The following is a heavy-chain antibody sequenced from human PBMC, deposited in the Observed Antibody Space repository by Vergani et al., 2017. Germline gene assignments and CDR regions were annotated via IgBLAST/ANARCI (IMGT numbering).Heavy chain of an antibody. CDR2: ISSSSSYT. D-gene: IGHD1-26*01. CDR1: GFTFSDYY. V-gene: IGHV3-11*05. J-gene: IGHJ4*02. CDR3: TREGPIVGAPNFDY. Sequence: VQLVESGGGVVKPGGSLRLSCAASGFTFSDYYMSWIRQAPGKGLEWVSYISSSSSYTNYADSVKGRFTISRDNAKNSLYLQMNSLRAEDTAVYYCTREGPIVGAPNFDYWGQGTLVTVSS.